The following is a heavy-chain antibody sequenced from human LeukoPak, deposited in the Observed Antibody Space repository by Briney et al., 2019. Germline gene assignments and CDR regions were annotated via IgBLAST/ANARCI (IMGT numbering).Heavy chain of an antibody. J-gene: IGHJ6*03. CDR1: GYTFTSYG. D-gene: IGHD4-23*01. Sequence: GASVTVSCKASGYTFTSYGISWVRQAPGQGLEWMGGIIPIFGTANYAQKFQGRVTITADESTSTAYMELSSLRSEDTAVYYCARDLGYSTVVTQRYYYYMDVWGKGTTVTISS. CDR3: ARDLGYSTVVTQRYYYYMDV. V-gene: IGHV1-69*13. CDR2: IIPIFGTA.